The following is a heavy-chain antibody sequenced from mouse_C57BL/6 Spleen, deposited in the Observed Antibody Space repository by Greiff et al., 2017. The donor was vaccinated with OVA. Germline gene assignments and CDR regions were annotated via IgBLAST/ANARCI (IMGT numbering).Heavy chain of an antibody. CDR3: ARGTTVVATDY. CDR2: IYPGSGNT. Sequence: QVQLQQSGAELVRPGASVKLSCKASGYTFTDYYINWVKQRPGQGLERIARIYPGSGNTYYNEKFKGKATLTAEKSSSTAYMQLSSLTSEDAAVYFCARGTTVVATDYWGQGTTLTVSS. CDR1: GYTFTDYY. J-gene: IGHJ2*01. V-gene: IGHV1-76*01. D-gene: IGHD1-1*01.